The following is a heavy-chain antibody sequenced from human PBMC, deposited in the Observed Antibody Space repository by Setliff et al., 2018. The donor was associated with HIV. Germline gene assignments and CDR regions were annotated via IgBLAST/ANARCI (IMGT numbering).Heavy chain of an antibody. Sequence: SETLSLTCTVSGGSLSSVSYYWNWIRQPAGKGLEWIGRIYFSGSTNYNPSLKSRVTISVDTSKKQFSLKLRSVTAADTAVYYCARSSYYGSGSYTDYWGRGPWSPSPQ. CDR2: IYFSGST. D-gene: IGHD3-10*01. CDR1: GGSLSSVSYY. V-gene: IGHV4-61*02. J-gene: IGHJ4*02. CDR3: ARSSYYGSGSYTDY.